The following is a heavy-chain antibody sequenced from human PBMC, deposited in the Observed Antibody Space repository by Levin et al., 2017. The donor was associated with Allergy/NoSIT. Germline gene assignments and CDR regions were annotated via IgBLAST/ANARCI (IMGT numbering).Heavy chain of an antibody. CDR2: LSDGGVGT. D-gene: IGHD6-6*01. CDR3: AREYSKHPQNGFDN. J-gene: IGHJ5*02. V-gene: IGHV3-23*01. Sequence: PGGSLRLSCAASGFTSSSHAVSWVRQAPGKGLEWVSALSDGGVGTYYADSVKGRFTISRDVSKNTVCLQMNSLRVDDTAVYYCAREYSKHPQNGFDNWGQGTLVTVSS. CDR1: GFTSSSHA.